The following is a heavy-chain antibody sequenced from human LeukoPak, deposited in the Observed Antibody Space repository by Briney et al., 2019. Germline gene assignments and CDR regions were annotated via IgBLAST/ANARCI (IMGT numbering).Heavy chain of an antibody. CDR2: IYYTGNT. CDR3: ARDRLQLQS. Sequence: KPSETLSLTCTVSGGSISNYYWNWIRQPPGKGLEWIGYIYYTGNTNYNPSLKSRATISVDTSKNQFSLKLSSVTAADTAVYYCARDRLQLQSWGQGTLVTVSS. V-gene: IGHV4-59*01. CDR1: GGSISNYY. J-gene: IGHJ5*02. D-gene: IGHD1-1*01.